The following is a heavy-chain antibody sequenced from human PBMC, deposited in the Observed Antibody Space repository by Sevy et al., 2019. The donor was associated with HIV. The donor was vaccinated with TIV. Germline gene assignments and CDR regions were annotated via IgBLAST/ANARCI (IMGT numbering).Heavy chain of an antibody. D-gene: IGHD3-22*01. CDR1: GFTFSSYE. CDR2: ISSSGTTI. CDR3: ARVDANYDKGFDP. V-gene: IGHV3-48*03. Sequence: GGSLRLSCEASGFTFSSYEMNWVRQAPGKGLEWVPYISSSGTTIKYADSVKGRFIISRDNAKNSLYMQMNSLRAEDTAVYYCARVDANYDKGFDPWGQGTLVTVSS. J-gene: IGHJ5*02.